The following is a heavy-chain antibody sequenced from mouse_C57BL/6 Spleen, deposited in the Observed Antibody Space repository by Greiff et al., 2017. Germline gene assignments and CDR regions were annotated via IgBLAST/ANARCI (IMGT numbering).Heavy chain of an antibody. Sequence: QVQLQQPGAELVKPGASVKLSCKASGYTFTSYWMHWVKQRPGQGLEWIGMIHPNSGSTNYNEKFKSKATLTVDKSSSTAYMQLSSLTSEDSAVYYCARIYYDYDDFDCWGQGTTLTVSS. CDR2: IHPNSGST. CDR3: ARIYYDYDDFDC. V-gene: IGHV1-64*01. CDR1: GYTFTSYW. J-gene: IGHJ2*01. D-gene: IGHD2-4*01.